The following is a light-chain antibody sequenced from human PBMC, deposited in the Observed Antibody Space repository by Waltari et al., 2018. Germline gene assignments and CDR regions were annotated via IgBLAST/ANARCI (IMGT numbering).Light chain of an antibody. J-gene: IGKJ2*01. CDR2: AAS. CDR1: QSITIY. Sequence: DIQMTQSPSSLSASVGDRVTITCRASQSITIYLNWYQHKPGKAPKLLIYAASSLQGGVPTRFSGSGSGTDFNLTISTLQPEDFAVYYCQQRSNWRGYTFGQGTKLEIK. V-gene: IGKV1-39*01. CDR3: QQRSNWRGYT.